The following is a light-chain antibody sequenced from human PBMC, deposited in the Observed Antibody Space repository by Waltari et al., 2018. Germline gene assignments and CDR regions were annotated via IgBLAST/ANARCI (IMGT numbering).Light chain of an antibody. CDR2: AAS. J-gene: IGKJ2*01. CDR3: QQSYSAPYT. Sequence: DIQMTQSPSSLSPSVGDRVTITCRASQSINTILNWYQHQPGKAPKLLIYAASSSQSGVPSRFSGSGSGAGFTLTISSLQPEDVATYYCQQSYSAPYTFGQGTKLQIK. CDR1: QSINTI. V-gene: IGKV1-39*01.